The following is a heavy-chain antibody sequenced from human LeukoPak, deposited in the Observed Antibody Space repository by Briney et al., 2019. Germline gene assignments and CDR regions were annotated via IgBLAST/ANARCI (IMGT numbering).Heavy chain of an antibody. CDR3: ARGLLDADAFDI. CDR2: IYYSGST. J-gene: IGHJ3*02. V-gene: IGHV4-30-4*01. Sequence: PSETLSLTCTVSGSSISSGDYYWSWIRQPPGKGLEWIGYIYYSGSTYYNPSLKSRVTISVDTSKNQFSLKLSSVTAADTAVYYCARGLLDADAFDIWGQGTMVTVSS. CDR1: GSSISSGDYY. D-gene: IGHD2-21*01.